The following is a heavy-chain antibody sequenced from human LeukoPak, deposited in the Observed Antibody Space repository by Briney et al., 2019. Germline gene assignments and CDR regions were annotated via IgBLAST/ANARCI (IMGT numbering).Heavy chain of an antibody. CDR3: ARDAEYQLLSLYYYYYGMDV. CDR2: ISYDGSNK. CDR1: GFTFSSYA. V-gene: IGHV3-30-3*01. J-gene: IGHJ6*02. Sequence: GGSLRLSCAASGFTFSSYAMHWVRQAPGKGLEWVAVISYDGSNKYYADSVKGRFTTSRDNAKNSLYLQMNSLRAEDTAVYYCARDAEYQLLSLYYYYYGMDVWGQGTTVTVSS. D-gene: IGHD2-2*01.